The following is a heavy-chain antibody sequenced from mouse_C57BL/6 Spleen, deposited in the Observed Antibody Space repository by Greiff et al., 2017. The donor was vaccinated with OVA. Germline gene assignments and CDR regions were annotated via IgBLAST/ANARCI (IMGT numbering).Heavy chain of an antibody. J-gene: IGHJ4*01. V-gene: IGHV1-64*01. Sequence: VQLQQPGAELVKPGASVKLSCKASGYTFTSYWMHWVKQRPGQGLEWIGMIHPNSGSTNYNEKFKSKATLTVDKSSSTAYMQLSSLTSEDSAVYYSARLYNGDPYALDYWGQGTIVTVSS. CDR3: ARLYNGDPYALDY. D-gene: IGHD2-13*01. CDR1: GYTFTSYW. CDR2: IHPNSGST.